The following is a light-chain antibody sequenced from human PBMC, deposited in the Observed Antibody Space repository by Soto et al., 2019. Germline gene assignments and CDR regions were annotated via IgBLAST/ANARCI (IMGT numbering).Light chain of an antibody. Sequence: DILMSQSPSTLSASVGDTVTITCRASQSISNWLAWYQQKPGKAPKLLISDASSLESGVPSRFSGSGSGTEFSLTISSLQPDDFATKYCQQYETFSGTFGPGTKVDIK. CDR1: QSISNW. CDR3: QQYETFSGT. J-gene: IGKJ1*01. V-gene: IGKV1-5*01. CDR2: DAS.